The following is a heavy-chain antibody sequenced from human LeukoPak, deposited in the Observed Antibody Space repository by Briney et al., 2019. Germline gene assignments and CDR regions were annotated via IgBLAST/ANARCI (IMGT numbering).Heavy chain of an antibody. Sequence: SETLSLTCTVSGGSISSSSYYWGWVRQPPGKGLEWIGSIYYSGSTNYNPSLKSRVTISIDTSKNQFSLKLSSVSAADTAVYYCARQIDDYYVTSGYWKWGQGTLVTVSS. CDR1: GGSISSSSYY. V-gene: IGHV4-39*01. J-gene: IGHJ4*02. CDR2: IYYSGST. CDR3: ARQIDDYYVTSGYWK. D-gene: IGHD3-22*01.